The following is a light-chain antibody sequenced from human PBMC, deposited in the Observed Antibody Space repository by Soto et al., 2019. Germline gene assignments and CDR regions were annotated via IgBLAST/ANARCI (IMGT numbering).Light chain of an antibody. Sequence: QSALTQPASVSGSPGQSITISCTGTSSDVGGYKYVSWYQQHPGKAPKLIIHEVSSRPSGVSSRFSGSNSGNTASLTISGLQAEDQADYYCSSYTSSATLVFGVGTKVTVL. CDR1: SSDVGGYKY. J-gene: IGLJ2*01. V-gene: IGLV2-14*01. CDR3: SSYTSSATLV. CDR2: EVS.